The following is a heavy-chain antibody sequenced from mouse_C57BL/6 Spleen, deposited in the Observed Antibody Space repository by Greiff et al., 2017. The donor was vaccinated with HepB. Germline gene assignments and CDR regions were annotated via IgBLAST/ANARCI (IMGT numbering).Heavy chain of an antibody. CDR2: ISDGGSYT. CDR3: ARGGTVVAYYFDY. V-gene: IGHV5-4*03. J-gene: IGHJ2*01. D-gene: IGHD1-1*01. CDR1: GFTFSSYA. Sequence: DVKLVESGGGLVKPGGSLKLSCAASGFTFSSYAMSWVRQTPEKRLEWVATISDGGSYTYYPDNVKGRFTISRDNAKNNLYLQMSHLKSEDTAMYYCARGGTVVAYYFDYWGQGTTLTVSS.